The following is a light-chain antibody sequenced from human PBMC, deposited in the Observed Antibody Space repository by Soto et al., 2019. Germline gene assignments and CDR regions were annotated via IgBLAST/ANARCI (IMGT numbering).Light chain of an antibody. J-gene: IGKJ4*01. CDR1: QGIGMY. CDR2: AAY. CDR3: QKYNSAPLS. Sequence: DIQMTQSPSSLSASFGDRVTMTCRASQGIGMYLAWFQQRPGNTPKLLIYAAYTLQSGVRSRFSGSGSGTDFTLTISSLQPEDVSTYCCQKYNSAPLSFGGGTRVEIK. V-gene: IGKV1-27*01.